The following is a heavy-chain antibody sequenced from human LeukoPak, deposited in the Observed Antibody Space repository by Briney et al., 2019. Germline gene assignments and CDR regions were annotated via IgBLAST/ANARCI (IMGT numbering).Heavy chain of an antibody. CDR1: GDSISSYY. V-gene: IGHV4-59*08. J-gene: IGHJ4*02. CDR3: ARRYYDSSGYYYFDY. Sequence: PSETLSLTCTVSGDSISSYYWSWIRQPPGKGLEWIGYIYYSGSTNYNPSLKSRVTISVDTSKNQFSLKLSSVTAADTAVYYCARRYYDSSGYYYFDYWGQGTLVTVSS. CDR2: IYYSGST. D-gene: IGHD3-22*01.